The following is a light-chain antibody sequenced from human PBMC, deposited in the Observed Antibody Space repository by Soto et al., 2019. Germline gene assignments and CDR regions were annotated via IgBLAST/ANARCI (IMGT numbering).Light chain of an antibody. V-gene: IGKV4-1*01. Sequence: DIVLTQSPDSLAVSLGERATINCKSSQSVLYSSNNKNYLAWYQQKPGLPPKLLIYWASTRESGVPDRFSGSGSGTEVTLTISSLQAEDVAVDDCQQYYSTPLTFGGGTKVEIK. J-gene: IGKJ4*01. CDR1: QSVLYSSNNKNY. CDR2: WAS. CDR3: QQYYSTPLT.